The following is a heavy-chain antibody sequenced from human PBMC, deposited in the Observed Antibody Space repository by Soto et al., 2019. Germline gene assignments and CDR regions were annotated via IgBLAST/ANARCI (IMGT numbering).Heavy chain of an antibody. CDR1: GGSFSGYY. Sequence: SETLSLTCAVYGGSFSGYYWSWIRQPPGKGLEWIGEINHSGSTNYNPSLKSRVTISVDTSKNQFSLKLISVTAADTAVYYCARSGLREPYYYYYMDVWGKGTTVTVSS. CDR2: INHSGST. V-gene: IGHV4-34*01. D-gene: IGHD5-12*01. CDR3: ARSGLREPYYYYYMDV. J-gene: IGHJ6*03.